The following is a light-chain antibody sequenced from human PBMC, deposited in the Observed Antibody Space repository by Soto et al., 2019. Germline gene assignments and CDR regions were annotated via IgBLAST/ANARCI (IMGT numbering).Light chain of an antibody. Sequence: DIQMTQSPSSVSASVGDRVTITCRAGQDIANFLAWYQQKPGKVPKLLIYAASTLQSGVPSRFSGSGSGTDFTLTISSLQPEDVATYYCQKCKVAPFTFGGGTKVDIK. V-gene: IGKV1-27*01. CDR2: AAS. J-gene: IGKJ4*01. CDR1: QDIANF. CDR3: QKCKVAPFT.